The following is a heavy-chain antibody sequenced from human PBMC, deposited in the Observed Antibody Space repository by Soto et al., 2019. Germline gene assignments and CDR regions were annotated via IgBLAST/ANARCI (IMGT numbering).Heavy chain of an antibody. Sequence: EVQLLESGGGLVQPGGSLRLSCAASGFTFSTFAMSWVRQAPGKGLEWVSAISGSGGGTYYADSVKGRFTISRDNSKNTLYLQMNSLRAEDTAVYYCAKDSTYYDFWSAYSYWGQGTLVTGSS. CDR3: AKDSTYYDFWSAYSY. D-gene: IGHD3-3*01. CDR2: ISGSGGGT. J-gene: IGHJ4*02. V-gene: IGHV3-23*01. CDR1: GFTFSTFA.